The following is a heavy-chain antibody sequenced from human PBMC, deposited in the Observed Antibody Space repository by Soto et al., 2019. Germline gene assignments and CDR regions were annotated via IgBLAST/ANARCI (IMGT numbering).Heavy chain of an antibody. D-gene: IGHD3-10*01. J-gene: IGHJ5*02. Sequence: ASVKVSCKASGYTFTGYYMHWVRQAPGPGLEWMGWINPNSGGTNYAQKFQGRVTMARDTSISTAYMELSRLRSDDTAVYYCARGVTMVRAKRGNWFDPWGQGTLVTVSS. V-gene: IGHV1-2*02. CDR2: INPNSGGT. CDR1: GYTFTGYY. CDR3: ARGVTMVRAKRGNWFDP.